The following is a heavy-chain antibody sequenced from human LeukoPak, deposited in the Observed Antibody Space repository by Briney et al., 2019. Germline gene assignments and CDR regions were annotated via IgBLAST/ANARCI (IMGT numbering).Heavy chain of an antibody. Sequence: ASVKVSCKASGYTFTSYGISWVRQAPGQGLEWMGRISAYNGNTNYAQKLQGRVTMTTDTSTSTAYMELRSLRSDDTAVYYCAGLSIAVAGSSYYYYYGMDVWGQGTTVTVSS. D-gene: IGHD6-19*01. CDR1: GYTFTSYG. CDR2: ISAYNGNT. CDR3: AGLSIAVAGSSYYYYYGMDV. V-gene: IGHV1-18*01. J-gene: IGHJ6*02.